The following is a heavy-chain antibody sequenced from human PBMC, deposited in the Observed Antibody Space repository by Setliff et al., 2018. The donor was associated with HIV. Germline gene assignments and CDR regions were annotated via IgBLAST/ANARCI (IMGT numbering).Heavy chain of an antibody. J-gene: IGHJ4*02. Sequence: SETLSLTCTVSGGSITSGGYFYSWIRQRPGKGLEWIGYIFYIANTYYNPSLKSRVTISVDTSKNQFSLKLSSVTAADTAVYYCARHSPSDYWGQGTLVTVSS. CDR1: GGSITSGGYF. V-gene: IGHV4-30-4*08. CDR3: ARHSPSDY. CDR2: IFYIANT.